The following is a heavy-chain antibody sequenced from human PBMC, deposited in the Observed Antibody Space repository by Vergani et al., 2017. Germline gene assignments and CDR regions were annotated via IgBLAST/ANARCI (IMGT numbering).Heavy chain of an antibody. CDR3: ARRAPRGYCSGGSCSRYYYYMDV. Sequence: QAQLQQWGAGLLKPSETLSLTCAIYGGSFSGYYWSWIRQPPGKGLEWIGEINHSGSTNYNPSLKSRVTISVDTSKNQFSLKLSSVTAADTAVYYCARRAPRGYCSGGSCSRYYYYMDVWGKGTTVTVSS. CDR2: INHSGST. V-gene: IGHV4-34*01. CDR1: GGSFSGYY. J-gene: IGHJ6*03. D-gene: IGHD2-15*01.